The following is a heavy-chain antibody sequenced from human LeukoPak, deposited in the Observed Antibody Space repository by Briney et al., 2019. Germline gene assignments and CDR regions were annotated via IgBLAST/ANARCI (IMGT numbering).Heavy chain of an antibody. CDR1: GGSITNYY. V-gene: IGHV4-59*08. D-gene: IGHD3-22*01. CDR3: ARASSGYYYPXDY. Sequence: SETLSLTCTVSGGSITNYYWSWIRQPPGKGLEWLAYIYYSGSTYYNPSLKSRVTISVDTSKNQFSLKLSSVTAADTAVYYCARASSGYYYPXDYWGQGTLVTVSS. CDR2: IYYSGST. J-gene: IGHJ4*02.